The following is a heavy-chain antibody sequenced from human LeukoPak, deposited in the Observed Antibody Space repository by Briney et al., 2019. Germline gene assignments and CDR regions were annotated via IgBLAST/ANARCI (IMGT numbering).Heavy chain of an antibody. J-gene: IGHJ4*02. CDR3: AKVLVWGSYREDDY. V-gene: IGHV3-21*04. D-gene: IGHD3-16*02. CDR2: ISSSSSYI. Sequence: GGSLRLSCAASGFTFSSYSMNWVRQAPGEGLEWVSSISSSSSYIYYADSVKGRFTISRDNAKNSLYLQMNSLRAEDTAVYYCAKVLVWGSYREDDYWGQGTLVTVSS. CDR1: GFTFSSYS.